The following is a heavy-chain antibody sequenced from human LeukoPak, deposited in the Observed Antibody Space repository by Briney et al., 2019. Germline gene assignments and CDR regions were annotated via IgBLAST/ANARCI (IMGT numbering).Heavy chain of an antibody. Sequence: SETLSLTCAVYGGSFSGYYWSWIRQPPGKGLEWIGEINHSGSTNYNPSLKRRVTISVDTSKNQFSLKLSSVTAADTAVYYCARGSYSSGWYAANAFDIWGQGTMDTVSS. CDR2: INHSGST. CDR1: GGSFSGYY. V-gene: IGHV4-34*01. J-gene: IGHJ3*02. CDR3: ARGSYSSGWYAANAFDI. D-gene: IGHD6-19*01.